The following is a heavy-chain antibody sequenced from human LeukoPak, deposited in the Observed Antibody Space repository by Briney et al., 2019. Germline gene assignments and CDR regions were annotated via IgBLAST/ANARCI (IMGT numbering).Heavy chain of an antibody. J-gene: IGHJ4*02. CDR1: GFTFSSYA. CDR2: ISGSGGST. D-gene: IGHD3-10*01. CDR3: AKFPLLWFGELLLYFDY. V-gene: IGHV3-23*01. Sequence: GGSLRLSCAASGFTFSSYAMSWVRQAPGKGLEWVSAISGSGGSTYYADSVKGRLTISIDNSKNTMYLQMNSMRAEDTAVYYCAKFPLLWFGELLLYFDYWGQGTLVTVSS.